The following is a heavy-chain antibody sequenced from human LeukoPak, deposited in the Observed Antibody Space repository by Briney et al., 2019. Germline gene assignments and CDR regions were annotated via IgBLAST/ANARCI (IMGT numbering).Heavy chain of an antibody. CDR3: ARVAKDIVVVPAATGINWFDP. V-gene: IGHV1-18*01. J-gene: IGHJ5*02. Sequence: ASVKVSCKASGYTFSNYGISWVRQAPGQGLEWMGWISAYKGNTNYAQKFQGRVTMTTDTSTSTAYMELRSLRSDDTAVYYCARVAKDIVVVPAATGINWFDPWGQGTLVTVSS. D-gene: IGHD2-2*01. CDR1: GYTFSNYG. CDR2: ISAYKGNT.